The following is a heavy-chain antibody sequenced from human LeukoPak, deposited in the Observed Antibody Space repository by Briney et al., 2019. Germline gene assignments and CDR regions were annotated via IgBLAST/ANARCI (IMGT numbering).Heavy chain of an antibody. CDR1: GFTFDDYG. Sequence: GWSVRLSCAASGFTFDDYGMSWVRQAPGKGLEWVSGINWNGGSRGYAYSVYGRFTNSRDNAKDSLYLQMNSLRAEDTALDYCARGSRWLGYYYYYMDVWGKRTTVTVSS. D-gene: IGHD6-19*01. J-gene: IGHJ6*03. CDR3: ARGSRWLGYYYYYMDV. V-gene: IGHV3-20*04. CDR2: INWNGGSR.